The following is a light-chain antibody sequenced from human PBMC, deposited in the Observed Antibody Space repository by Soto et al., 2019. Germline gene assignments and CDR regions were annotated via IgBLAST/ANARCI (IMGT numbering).Light chain of an antibody. CDR2: SSS. V-gene: IGKV3-11*01. J-gene: IGKJ4*01. CDR1: QSVSGS. CDR3: QHRHNSHLT. Sequence: EIVLTQSPATLSLSPGERATLSCRASQSVSGSLAWYQQKPGQSPRLLIYSSSNRATGIPARFSGSGSGTDFTLTISSLEPEDFAVYYCQHRHNSHLTFDGGTKVDIK.